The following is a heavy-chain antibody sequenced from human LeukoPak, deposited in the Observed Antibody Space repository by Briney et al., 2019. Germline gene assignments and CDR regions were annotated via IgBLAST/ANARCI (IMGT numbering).Heavy chain of an antibody. CDR1: GYTFTSYD. J-gene: IGHJ6*03. D-gene: IGHD6-13*01. V-gene: IGHV1-8*01. CDR3: ARGSSSSWYGNYYYYMDV. Sequence: ASVKASCKASGYTFTSYDINWVRQATGQGLEWMGWMNPNSGNTGFAQKFQGRVTMTRNTSINTAYMELSSLRSEDTAVYYCARGSSSSWYGNYYYYMDVWGKGTTVTISS. CDR2: MNPNSGNT.